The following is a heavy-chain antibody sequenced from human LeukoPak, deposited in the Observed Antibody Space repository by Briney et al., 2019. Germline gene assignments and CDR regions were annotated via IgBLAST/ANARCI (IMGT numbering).Heavy chain of an antibody. V-gene: IGHV3-48*04. J-gene: IGHJ4*02. D-gene: IGHD3-16*01. CDR3: ARVWGVMNDY. Sequence: PGGSLRLSCAASGFTFSSYSMNWVRQAPGKGLGWVSYIVSGGSRLYYADSVKGRFTISRDNAKNSLYLQMNSLRAEDTAVYYCARVWGVMNDYWGQGTLVTVSS. CDR1: GFTFSSYS. CDR2: IVSGGSRL.